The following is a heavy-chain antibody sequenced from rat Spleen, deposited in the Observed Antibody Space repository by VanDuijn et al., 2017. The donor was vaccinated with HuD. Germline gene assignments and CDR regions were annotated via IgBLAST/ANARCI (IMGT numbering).Heavy chain of an antibody. V-gene: IGHV2-32*01. D-gene: IGHD5-1*01. J-gene: IGHJ3*01. CDR1: GFSLTSYH. CDR2: IWSNGGT. CDR3: ARGSGSGWFAY. Sequence: QVQLKESGPGLVQPSQTLSLTCTVSGFSLTSYHVHWVRQPPGKGLEWMGVIWSNGGTHYNSVIKSRLNISRDTSKDQVFLKMNSLQTEDTATYYCARGSGSGWFAYWGQGTLVTVSS.